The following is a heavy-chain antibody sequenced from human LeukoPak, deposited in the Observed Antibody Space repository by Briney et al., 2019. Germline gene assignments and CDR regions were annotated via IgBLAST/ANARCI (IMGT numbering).Heavy chain of an antibody. J-gene: IGHJ4*02. V-gene: IGHV4-30-2*01. Sequence: PSETLSLTCTVSGGSISGGGYYWSWIRQPPGKGLEWIGYIYHSGSTYYNPSLKSRVTISVDRSKNQFSLKLSSVTAADTAVYYCARERFPSHGGKFPPGLYYFDYWGQGTLVTVSS. CDR3: ARERFPSHGGKFPPGLYYFDY. CDR1: GGSISGGGYY. D-gene: IGHD4-23*01. CDR2: IYHSGST.